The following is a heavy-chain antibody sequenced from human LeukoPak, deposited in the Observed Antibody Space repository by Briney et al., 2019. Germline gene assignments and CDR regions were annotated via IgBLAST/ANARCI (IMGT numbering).Heavy chain of an antibody. CDR1: GFTFSSYG. V-gene: IGHV3-33*01. J-gene: IGHJ4*02. CDR3: ARDAVLYDSSGYPGY. CDR2: IWYDGSNK. D-gene: IGHD3-22*01. Sequence: PGGSLRLSCAASGFTFSSYGMHWVRQAPGKGLEWVAVIWYDGSNKYYADSVKGRFTISRDNSKNTLYLQMNSLRAEDTAVYYCARDAVLYDSSGYPGYWGQGTLVTVSS.